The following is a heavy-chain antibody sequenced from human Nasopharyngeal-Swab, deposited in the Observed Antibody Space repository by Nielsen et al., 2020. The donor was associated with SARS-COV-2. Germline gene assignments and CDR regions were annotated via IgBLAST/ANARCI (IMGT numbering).Heavy chain of an antibody. CDR3: ARGGWLRRDYYYSYYYMDV. V-gene: IGHV1-69*10. D-gene: IGHD5-24*01. Sequence: SVKVSCKPSGGTFSSYGISWFRQAPGQGLEWMGGIIRILPITNYAQKFQDRVTITADKSTSTAYMELSSLRSEDTAAYYCARGGWLRRDYYYSYYYMDVWGKGTTVTVSS. J-gene: IGHJ6*03. CDR2: IIRILPIT. CDR1: GGTFSSYG.